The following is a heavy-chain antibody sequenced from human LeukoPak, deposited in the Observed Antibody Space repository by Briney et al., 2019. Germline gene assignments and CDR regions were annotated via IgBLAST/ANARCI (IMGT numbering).Heavy chain of an antibody. CDR1: GYTFTRNG. Sequence: ASVKVSCKASGYTFTRNGISWVRQAPGQGLEWMGWINGYNGNTKYAQKLQGRVTMTTDTSTTTAYMELRSLRSADTAVYYCAREGWGTYSSGPYYFDYWGQGTLITVSS. CDR3: AREGWGTYSSGPYYFDY. CDR2: INGYNGNT. D-gene: IGHD6-19*01. V-gene: IGHV1-18*04. J-gene: IGHJ4*02.